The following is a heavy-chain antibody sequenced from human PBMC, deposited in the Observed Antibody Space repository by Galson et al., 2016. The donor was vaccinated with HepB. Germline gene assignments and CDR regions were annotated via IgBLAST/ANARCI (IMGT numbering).Heavy chain of an antibody. CDR1: GFTFSSYG. Sequence: LRLSCAVSGFTFSSYGMYWVRQAPGKGLEWVAGIWTDGSNKFHADSVKGRFTISRDNSKNTLWLQLNSLRAEDTALYYCAREGIFGSGWFCLDSWGQGTLVTVSS. J-gene: IGHJ4*02. D-gene: IGHD6-19*01. CDR2: IWTDGSNK. CDR3: AREGIFGSGWFCLDS. V-gene: IGHV3-33*07.